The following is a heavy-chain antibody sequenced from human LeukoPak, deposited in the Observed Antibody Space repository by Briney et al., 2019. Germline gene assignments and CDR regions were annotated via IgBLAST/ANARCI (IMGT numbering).Heavy chain of an antibody. CDR2: IKQDGSEK. V-gene: IGHV3-7*03. J-gene: IGHJ4*02. Sequence: GSLRLSCAASGFTFSNHWMTWVRQAPGKRLEWVANIKQDGSEKYYVDSVKGRFIISRDNAKNSLYLQMNSLRAEDTAVYYCAKGGLQALDYWGQGTLVTVSS. D-gene: IGHD4-11*01. CDR3: AKGGLQALDY. CDR1: GFTFSNHW.